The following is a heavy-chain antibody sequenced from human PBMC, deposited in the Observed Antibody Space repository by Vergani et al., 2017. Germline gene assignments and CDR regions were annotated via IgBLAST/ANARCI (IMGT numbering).Heavy chain of an antibody. J-gene: IGHJ4*02. CDR1: GGSFSDYY. CDR3: ASIARAPTRRNPPPDD. CDR2: VNHGGST. D-gene: IGHD3-16*02. V-gene: IGHV4-34*01. Sequence: QVQLQEWGAGLLKTSETLSLTCGVSGGSFSDYYWSWIRQAPGMGLEWIGEVNHGGSTNYNPSIKSRVSISVDTSKNQFSLQLTSVTAADSALYFCASIARAPTRRNPPPDDWGQGILVTVSS.